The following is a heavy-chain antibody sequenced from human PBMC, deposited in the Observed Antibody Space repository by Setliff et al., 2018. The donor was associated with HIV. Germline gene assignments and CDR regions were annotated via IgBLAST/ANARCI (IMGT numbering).Heavy chain of an antibody. V-gene: IGHV3-7*01. Sequence: GGSLTLSCAAYGFTFTTFWMSWVSQAPGKGLEWVANIRQDGGEKYYADSVKGRFTIARDNSKNTLYLQMNSLRVEDTATYYCARAWAMQQLVPAYWGQGTLVTVSS. J-gene: IGHJ4*02. D-gene: IGHD6-6*01. CDR2: IRQDGGEK. CDR1: GFTFTTFW. CDR3: ARAWAMQQLVPAY.